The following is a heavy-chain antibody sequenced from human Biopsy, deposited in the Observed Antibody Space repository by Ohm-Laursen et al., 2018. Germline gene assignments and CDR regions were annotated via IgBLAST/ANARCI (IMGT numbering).Heavy chain of an antibody. V-gene: IGHV1-69*10. CDR3: ARGEASSWFDP. CDR2: IISITNVA. J-gene: IGHJ5*02. Sequence: SVKVSCKASADSFTSYAIGCVRQAPGPGLEWKGGIISITNVATCAQKFQGRITITADESTSTAYMELNCLTSDDTAVYFCARGEASSWFDPWGHGTLVTVSS. CDR1: ADSFTSYA. D-gene: IGHD1-26*01.